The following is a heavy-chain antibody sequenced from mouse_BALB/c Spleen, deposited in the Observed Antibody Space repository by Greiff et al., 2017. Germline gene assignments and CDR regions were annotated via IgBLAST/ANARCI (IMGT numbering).Heavy chain of an antibody. CDR1: GYTFPSYW. CDR2: IYPGSGST. J-gene: IGHJ3*01. CDR3: TRRGYGNYGFAY. D-gene: IGHD2-10*02. Sequence: LQQPGSELVRPGASVKLSCKASGYTFPSYWMHWVKPRHGQGLEWIGNIYPGSGSTNYDEKFKSKGTLTVDTSSSTAYMHLSSLTSEDSAVLYCTRRGYGNYGFAYWGQGTLVTVSA. V-gene: IGHV1S22*01.